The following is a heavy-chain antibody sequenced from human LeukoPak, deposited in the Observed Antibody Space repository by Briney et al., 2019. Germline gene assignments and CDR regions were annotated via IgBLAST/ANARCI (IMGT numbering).Heavy chain of an antibody. CDR3: ARAKMDTFNLFDY. CDR2: IYSGDTT. Sequence: PGGSLRLSCAASGFTVGNYYMSWVRQAPGKGLEWVSLIYSGDTTHYADSVKGRFTISRDNSKSTLYLQMNGLRAEDTAVYFCARAKMDTFNLFDYWGQGTLVTVSS. CDR1: GFTVGNYY. V-gene: IGHV3-66*02. D-gene: IGHD5-24*01. J-gene: IGHJ4*02.